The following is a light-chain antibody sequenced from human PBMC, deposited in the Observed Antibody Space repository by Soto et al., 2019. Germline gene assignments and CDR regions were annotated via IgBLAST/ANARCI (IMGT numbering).Light chain of an antibody. CDR3: HQRGNGPPWT. CDR2: GAS. Sequence: EIVLTQSPGTLSLSPGERATLSCRASQSVSSSYLAWYQQKPGQAPRLLIYGASSRATGIPDRFSGSGSGTDFTLTISSREPEDFAVYYCHQRGNGPPWTFGQGTKVDIK. V-gene: IGKV3D-20*02. CDR1: QSVSSSY. J-gene: IGKJ1*01.